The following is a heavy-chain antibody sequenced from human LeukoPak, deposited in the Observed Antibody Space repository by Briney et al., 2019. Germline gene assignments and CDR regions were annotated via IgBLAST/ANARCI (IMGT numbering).Heavy chain of an antibody. CDR3: ARQIVVVPAAIDY. D-gene: IGHD2-2*01. Sequence: KPSETLSLTCTVSGGSISSSSYYWGWIRQPPGKGLEWIGSIYYSGSTYYNPSLKSRVTISVDTSKNQFSLKLSSVTAADTAVYYCARQIVVVPAAIDYWGQGTLVTVSS. CDR2: IYYSGST. CDR1: GGSISSSSYY. J-gene: IGHJ4*02. V-gene: IGHV4-39*01.